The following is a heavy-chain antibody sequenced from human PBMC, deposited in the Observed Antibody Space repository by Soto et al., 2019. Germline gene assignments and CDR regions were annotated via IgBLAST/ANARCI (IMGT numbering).Heavy chain of an antibody. CDR1: GGTFSSYA. D-gene: IGHD2-15*01. Sequence: QVQLVQSGAEVKKPGSSVKVSCKASGGTFSSYAISWVRQAPGQGLEWMGGIIPIFGTANYAQKFQGRVTITADETTNTAYMEMSSLTSEDTAVYYCARVVTVVKSFHYWYFDLWGRGPLVTVSS. V-gene: IGHV1-69*12. J-gene: IGHJ2*01. CDR3: ARVVTVVKSFHYWYFDL. CDR2: IIPIFGTA.